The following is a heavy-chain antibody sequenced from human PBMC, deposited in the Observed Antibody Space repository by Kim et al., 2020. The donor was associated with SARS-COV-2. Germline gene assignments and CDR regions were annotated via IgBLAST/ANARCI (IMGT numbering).Heavy chain of an antibody. V-gene: IGHV3-23*01. J-gene: IGHJ4*02. Sequence: GGSLRLSCAASGFTFSSYAMSWVRQAPGKGLEWVSAISGSGGSTYYADSVKGRFTISRDNSKNTLYLQMNSLRAEDTALYYCATLGYCSGGSCPGIGSYWGQGPLVPVSS. CDR2: ISGSGGST. CDR3: ATLGYCSGGSCPGIGSY. CDR1: GFTFSSYA. D-gene: IGHD2-15*01.